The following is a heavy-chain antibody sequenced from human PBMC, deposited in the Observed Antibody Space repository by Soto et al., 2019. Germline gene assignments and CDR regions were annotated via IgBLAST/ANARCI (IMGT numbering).Heavy chain of an antibody. V-gene: IGHV3-33*01. CDR2: IWYDGSNK. CDR3: ARDNVRYGDYVRGMDV. D-gene: IGHD4-17*01. Sequence: GGSLRLSCAASGFTFSSYGMHWVRQAPGKGLEWVAVIWYDGSNKYYADSVKGRFTISRDNSKNTLYLQMNSLRAEDTAVYYCARDNVRYGDYVRGMDVWGQGTTVTVSS. CDR1: GFTFSSYG. J-gene: IGHJ6*02.